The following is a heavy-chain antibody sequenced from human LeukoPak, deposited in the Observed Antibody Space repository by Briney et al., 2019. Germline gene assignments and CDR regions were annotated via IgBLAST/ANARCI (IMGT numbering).Heavy chain of an antibody. J-gene: IGHJ4*02. CDR3: ARALLPSGSYLGVDY. V-gene: IGHV1-8*01. D-gene: IGHD1-26*01. CDR1: GYTFTSYD. CDR2: MNPNSGNT. Sequence: GASVKVSCKASGYTFTSYDINWVRQATGQGPEWMGWMNPNSGNTGYAQKFQGRVTMTRNTSISTAYMELSSLRSEDTAVYYCARALLPSGSYLGVDYWGQGTLVTVSS.